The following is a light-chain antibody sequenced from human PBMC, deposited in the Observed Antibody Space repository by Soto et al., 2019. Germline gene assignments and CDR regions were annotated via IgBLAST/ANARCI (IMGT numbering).Light chain of an antibody. CDR2: RDN. Sequence: SYELTQPLSVSVALGQTARITCGGHTIGLKNVHWYQQRPGQAPVLVIYRDNNRPSGIPERFSGSNSGNTATLIISRAQAADEADYYCQVWDSSTGVFGGGTQLTVL. V-gene: IGLV3-9*01. CDR1: TIGLKN. J-gene: IGLJ3*02. CDR3: QVWDSSTGV.